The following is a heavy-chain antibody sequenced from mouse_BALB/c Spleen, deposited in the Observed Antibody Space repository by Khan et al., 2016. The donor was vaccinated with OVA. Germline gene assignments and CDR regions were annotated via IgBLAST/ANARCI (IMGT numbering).Heavy chain of an antibody. CDR3: AREGAYYRSDGWFTY. V-gene: IGHV1-4*01. J-gene: IGHJ3*01. Sequence: QVQLKESGAELARPGASVKMSCKASGYTFTTYTIHWVKQRPGQGLEWIGYIIPSSDYSNYNRKFKDKATLTADKSSTTAYMQLSSLTSEDSAVYYCAREGAYYRSDGWFTYWGQGTLVTVAA. CDR1: GYTFTTYT. CDR2: IIPSSDYS. D-gene: IGHD2-14*01.